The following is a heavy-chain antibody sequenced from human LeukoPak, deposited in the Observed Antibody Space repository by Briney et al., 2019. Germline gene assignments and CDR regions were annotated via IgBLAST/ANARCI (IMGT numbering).Heavy chain of an antibody. CDR1: GFSFTNYA. CDR2: ISGSGTVT. CDR3: AYLGLSSDWNDVPGPQIDY. Sequence: PGGSLRLSCAASGFSFTNYAMNWVRQAPGEGLEWVSTISGSGTVTYYAGSVKGRFTISRDYSTNTLFLQMNDLRIEDTAVYYCAYLGLSSDWNDVPGPQIDYWGQGKLVTVSS. J-gene: IGHJ4*02. D-gene: IGHD1-1*01. V-gene: IGHV3-23*01.